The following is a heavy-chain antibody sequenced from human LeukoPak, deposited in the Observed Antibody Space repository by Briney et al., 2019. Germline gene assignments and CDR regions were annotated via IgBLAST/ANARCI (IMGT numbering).Heavy chain of an antibody. V-gene: IGHV4-38-2*01. CDR1: GYSISSGYH. Sequence: SETLSLXCGVSGYSISSGYHWGWIRQPTGQGLAWIGNMSHSGSTYYNPSLKSRVTISVDTSKNQFSVKLRSVTAADTAVYYCARALCFNGICEWFDPWGQGTLVTVSS. D-gene: IGHD2-8*01. J-gene: IGHJ5*02. CDR3: ARALCFNGICEWFDP. CDR2: MSHSGST.